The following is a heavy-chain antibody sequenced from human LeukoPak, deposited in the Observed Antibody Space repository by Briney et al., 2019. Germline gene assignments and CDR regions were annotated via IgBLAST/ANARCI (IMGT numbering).Heavy chain of an antibody. D-gene: IGHD2-15*01. Sequence: ASVKVSCKASGYTFISYGISWVRQAPGQGLEWMGWISAYNGNTNYVQNLQGRVTMTTDTSTSTAYMELRSLTSDDTAVYYCARDLSASLLDYWGQGTLVTVSS. V-gene: IGHV1-18*01. CDR1: GYTFISYG. CDR2: ISAYNGNT. CDR3: ARDLSASLLDY. J-gene: IGHJ4*02.